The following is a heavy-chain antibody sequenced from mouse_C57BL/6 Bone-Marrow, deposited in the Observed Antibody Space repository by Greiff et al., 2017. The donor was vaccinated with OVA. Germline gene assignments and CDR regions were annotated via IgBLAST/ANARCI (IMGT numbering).Heavy chain of an antibody. J-gene: IGHJ2*01. Sequence: VQLQQSGAELVKPGASVKLSCKASGYTFTEYTIHWVKQRSGQGLEWIGWFYPGSGSIKYNEKFKGKATLTADKSSSTVYMELSRLTSEDSAVYFCARHEEIAEFRSYYFDYWGQGTTLTVSS. CDR1: GYTFTEYT. CDR3: ARHEEIAEFRSYYFDY. CDR2: FYPGSGSI. V-gene: IGHV1-62-2*01.